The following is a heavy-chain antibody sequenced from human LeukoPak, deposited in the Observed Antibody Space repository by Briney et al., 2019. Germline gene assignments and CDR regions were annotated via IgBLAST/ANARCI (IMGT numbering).Heavy chain of an antibody. D-gene: IGHD4-17*01. V-gene: IGHV3-21*01. CDR1: GFTFSSYS. J-gene: IGHJ5*02. Sequence: GGSLRLSCAASGFTFSSYSVIWGRQAPGRGLWWGSSITSSSSYIYYADSEKGRFTISRDTAKNSLYLQMSNLRAEDTAVYYCARETTVTSGWFDPWGQGTLVTVSS. CDR2: ITSSSSYI. CDR3: ARETTVTSGWFDP.